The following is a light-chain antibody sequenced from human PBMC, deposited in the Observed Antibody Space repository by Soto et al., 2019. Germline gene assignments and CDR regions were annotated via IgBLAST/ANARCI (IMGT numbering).Light chain of an antibody. CDR1: TSNIGNNY. V-gene: IGLV1-51*02. J-gene: IGLJ3*02. CDR3: GTWDSSLSAGV. CDR2: ENN. Sequence: QSVLTQPPSISAAPGQTVTISCSGSTSNIGNNYVSWYQQLPGTAPKLLIYENNKRPSGIPDRFSGSKPGTSATLGITGLQTGDEADYYCGTWDSSLSAGVFGGGTKVTVL.